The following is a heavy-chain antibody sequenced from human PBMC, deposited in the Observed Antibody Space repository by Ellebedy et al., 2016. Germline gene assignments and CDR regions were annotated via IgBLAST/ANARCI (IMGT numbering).Heavy chain of an antibody. CDR3: ARALPPSIAVAAPYGMDV. Sequence: ASVKVSCKASGYTFTSYGISWVRQAPGQGLEWMGWISAYNGNTNYAQKLQGRVTMTTDTSTSTAYMELRSLRSDDTAVYYCARALPPSIAVAAPYGMDVWGQGTTVTVSS. D-gene: IGHD6-19*01. CDR1: GYTFTSYG. J-gene: IGHJ6*02. CDR2: ISAYNGNT. V-gene: IGHV1-18*01.